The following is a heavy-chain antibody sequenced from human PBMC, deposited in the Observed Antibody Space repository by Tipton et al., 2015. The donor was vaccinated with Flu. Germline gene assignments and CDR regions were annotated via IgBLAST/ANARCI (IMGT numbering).Heavy chain of an antibody. CDR2: INPNSDGT. CDR1: GYTFSDYF. Sequence: QLVQSGAEVKKPGASVKVSCKTSGYTFSDYFIHWVRQAPGQCFEWMGWINPNSDGTKYAQNFQGRVTMTRDTSINTVYMELSRLTSDDTAVYYCARDPNFPDSAGFDSRGQGYLVTVSS. J-gene: IGHJ4*02. CDR3: ARDPNFPDSAGFDS. V-gene: IGHV1-2*02.